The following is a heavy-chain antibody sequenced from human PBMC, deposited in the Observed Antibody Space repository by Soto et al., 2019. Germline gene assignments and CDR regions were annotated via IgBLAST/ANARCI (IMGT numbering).Heavy chain of an antibody. CDR1: GFTFSSYG. J-gene: IGHJ6*03. CDR3: AKDRRIVVVPAASWGPYYMDV. Sequence: GGSLRLSCAASGFTFSSYGMHWVRQAPGKGLEWVAVISYDGSNKYYADSVKGRFTISRDNSKNTLYLQMNSLRAEDTAVYYCAKDRRIVVVPAASWGPYYMDVWGKGTTVTVSS. CDR2: ISYDGSNK. V-gene: IGHV3-30*18. D-gene: IGHD2-2*01.